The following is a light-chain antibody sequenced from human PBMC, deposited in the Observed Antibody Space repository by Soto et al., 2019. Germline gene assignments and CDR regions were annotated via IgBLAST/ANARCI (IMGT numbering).Light chain of an antibody. J-gene: IGKJ4*01. V-gene: IGKV3-11*01. CDR2: DAS. CDR1: QSVSSY. CDR3: QQRSNWRT. Sequence: EIVLTQSPATLSLSPGERATLSCRASQSVSSYLAWYQQKPCQAPRLLIYDASNRATGIPARFSGSGSGTDFTLTISSLEPEVFAVYYCQQRSNWRTFGGGIKGEIK.